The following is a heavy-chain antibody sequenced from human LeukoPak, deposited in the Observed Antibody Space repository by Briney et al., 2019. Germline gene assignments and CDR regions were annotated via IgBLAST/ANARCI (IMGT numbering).Heavy chain of an antibody. V-gene: IGHV1-69*05. CDR3: ARARRIYCSSTSCKEWWFDP. J-gene: IGHJ5*02. CDR1: GGTFSSYA. D-gene: IGHD2-2*01. Sequence: SVKVSCKASGGTFSSYAISWVRQAPGQGLEWMGGIIPIFGTANYAQKFQGRVTITTDGSTSTAYMELSSLRSEDTAVYYCARARRIYCSSTSCKEWWFDPWGQGTLVTVSS. CDR2: IIPIFGTA.